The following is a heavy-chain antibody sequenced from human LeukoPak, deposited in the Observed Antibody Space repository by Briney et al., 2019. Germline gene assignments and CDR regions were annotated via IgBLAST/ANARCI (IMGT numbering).Heavy chain of an antibody. V-gene: IGHV4-39*01. Sequence: SETLSLTCTVSGVSISSSSYYWGWIRQPPGKGLEWIGSIYYSGSTYYNPSLKSRVTISVDTSKNQFSLKLSSVTAADTAVYYCASLSSSLANQLDYWGQGTLVTVSS. CDR3: ASLSSSLANQLDY. CDR1: GVSISSSSYY. D-gene: IGHD6-6*01. CDR2: IYYSGST. J-gene: IGHJ4*02.